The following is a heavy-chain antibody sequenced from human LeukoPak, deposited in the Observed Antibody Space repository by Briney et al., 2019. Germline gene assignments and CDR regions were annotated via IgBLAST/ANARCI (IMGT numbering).Heavy chain of an antibody. CDR1: GGSIGTYY. J-gene: IGHJ6*03. V-gene: IGHV4-59*08. CDR3: ARHIGGGIEDMDV. Sequence: SETLSLTCTVSGGSIGTYYWSWVRQSPGKGLEWIGYIYVTGTRYNPYLQSRVTISVDTSRNQFFLKMSSVTAADTAVYYCARHIGGGIEDMDVWGKGTKVTVSS. D-gene: IGHD3-16*02. CDR2: IYVTGT.